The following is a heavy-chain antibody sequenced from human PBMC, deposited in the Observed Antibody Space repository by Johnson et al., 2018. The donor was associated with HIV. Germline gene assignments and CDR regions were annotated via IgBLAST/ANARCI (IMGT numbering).Heavy chain of an antibody. V-gene: IGHV3-30*04. CDR1: GFTFSSYA. J-gene: IGHJ3*02. Sequence: QVQLVESGGGVVQPGRSLRLSCAASGFTFSSYAMHWVRQAPDKGLEWVAFIWFDGSSKYYADSVKGRFSISRDNSKNTLYLQMHSLTPEDTAVYYCAKERYMGSTTLADAFDMWGQGTMVTVSS. CDR2: IWFDGSSK. D-gene: IGHD1-26*01. CDR3: AKERYMGSTTLADAFDM.